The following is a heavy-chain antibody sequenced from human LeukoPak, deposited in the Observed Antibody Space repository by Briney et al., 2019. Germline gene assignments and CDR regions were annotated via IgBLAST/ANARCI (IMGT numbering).Heavy chain of an antibody. CDR2: IYYSGST. Sequence: SETLSLTWTVSGGSISSGGYYWSWIRQYPGKGLEWIGYIYYSGSTYYNPSLKSRVTISVDTSKNQFSLKLSSVTAADTAVYYCARDRNYYGMDVWGQGTTVTVSS. V-gene: IGHV4-31*02. CDR1: GGSISSGGYY. J-gene: IGHJ6*02. CDR3: ARDRNYYGMDV.